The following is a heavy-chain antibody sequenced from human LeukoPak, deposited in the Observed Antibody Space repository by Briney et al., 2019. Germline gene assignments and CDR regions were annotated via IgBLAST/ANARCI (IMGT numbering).Heavy chain of an antibody. Sequence: TGGSLRLSCAASGFTFSTYAMSWVRQAPGKGLDWVSTISNGGTDTHYADSVKGRFTISRDNSNNTLYLQMNSLRAEDTAVYYCVKALYGDYGRFDYWGQGPLVTVSS. V-gene: IGHV3-23*01. J-gene: IGHJ4*02. D-gene: IGHD4-17*01. CDR3: VKALYGDYGRFDY. CDR1: GFTFSTYA. CDR2: ISNGGTDT.